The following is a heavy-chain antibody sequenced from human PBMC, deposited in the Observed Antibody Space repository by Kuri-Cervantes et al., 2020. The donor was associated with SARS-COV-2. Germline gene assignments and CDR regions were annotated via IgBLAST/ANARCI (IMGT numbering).Heavy chain of an antibody. D-gene: IGHD6-19*01. CDR3: ARDGVGYSSGWYASGVNYFDY. CDR2: ISSSSSTI. Sequence: GESLKISCAASGFTFSSYSMNWVRQAPGKGLEWVSYISSSSSTIYYADSVKGRFTISRDNSKNTLYLQMNSLRDEDTAVYYCARDGVGYSSGWYASGVNYFDYWGQGTLVTVSS. V-gene: IGHV3-48*02. J-gene: IGHJ4*02. CDR1: GFTFSSYS.